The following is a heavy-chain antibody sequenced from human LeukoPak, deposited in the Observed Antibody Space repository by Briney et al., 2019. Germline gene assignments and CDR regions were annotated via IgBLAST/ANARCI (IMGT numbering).Heavy chain of an antibody. Sequence: SETLSLTCAVSGYSISSGYYWGWIRPPPGKGLEWIGSIYHSGSTYYNPSLKSRVTISVDTSKNQFSLKLSSVTAADTAVYYCASGGIAVFDPWGQGTLVTVSS. CDR3: ASGGIAVFDP. CDR2: IYHSGST. D-gene: IGHD6-13*01. CDR1: GYSISSGYY. J-gene: IGHJ5*02. V-gene: IGHV4-38-2*01.